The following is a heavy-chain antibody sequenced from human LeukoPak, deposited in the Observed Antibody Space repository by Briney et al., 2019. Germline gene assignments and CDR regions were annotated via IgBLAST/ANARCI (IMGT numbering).Heavy chain of an antibody. CDR2: IYTSGST. CDR1: GGSTSTYY. J-gene: IGHJ4*02. Sequence: SETLSLTCTVSGGSTSTYYWSWIRQPAGKGLEWIGRIYTSGSTNYNPSLKSRVTMSVDTSKNQFSLKLSSVNAADTAVYYCAREGGLQHHFDYWGQGTLVTVSS. V-gene: IGHV4-4*07. D-gene: IGHD4-11*01. CDR3: AREGGLQHHFDY.